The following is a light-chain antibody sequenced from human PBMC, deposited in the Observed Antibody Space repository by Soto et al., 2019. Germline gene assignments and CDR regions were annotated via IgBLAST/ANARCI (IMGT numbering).Light chain of an antibody. Sequence: IQLTQSPSSLSASVGDRVTITCRASQGISSFLAWYQQKPGKAPNLLIYGASTLQSGVPSRFSGSGSGTDFTLTIASLQPEDFATYYCQQLISYPRTFGQGTRWISN. V-gene: IGKV1-9*01. CDR3: QQLISYPRT. CDR2: GAS. J-gene: IGKJ1*01. CDR1: QGISSF.